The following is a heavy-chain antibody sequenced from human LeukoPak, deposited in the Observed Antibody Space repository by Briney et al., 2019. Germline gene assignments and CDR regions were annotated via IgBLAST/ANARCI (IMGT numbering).Heavy chain of an antibody. V-gene: IGHV6-1*01. D-gene: IGHD2-2*01. CDR1: GDSVSSNSVT. Sequence: SQTLSLTCAISGDSVSSNSVTWNWIRQSPSRRLEWLGRTYYRSTWDNDYAVSVRGRITVNPDTSKNQFSLHLNSVTPEDTAVYYCARRLTQYDCFDPWGQGILVTVSS. J-gene: IGHJ5*02. CDR3: ARRLTQYDCFDP. CDR2: TYYRSTWDN.